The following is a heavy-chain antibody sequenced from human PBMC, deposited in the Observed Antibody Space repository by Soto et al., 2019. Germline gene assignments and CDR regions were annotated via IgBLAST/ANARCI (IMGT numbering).Heavy chain of an antibody. J-gene: IGHJ4*02. D-gene: IGHD3-10*01. CDR2: MSYDGSDK. V-gene: IGHV3-33*01. Sequence: QVQLVESGGDVVQPGRSLRLSCAASGFTFSTYGMHWVRQAPGKGLEWVAVMSYDGSDKFYADSVKGRFTISRDKSKNTLYMQMNSLRAEDTAVDYCGREGPITMVRGVGDYWGQGTLVTVSS. CDR3: GREGPITMVRGVGDY. CDR1: GFTFSTYG.